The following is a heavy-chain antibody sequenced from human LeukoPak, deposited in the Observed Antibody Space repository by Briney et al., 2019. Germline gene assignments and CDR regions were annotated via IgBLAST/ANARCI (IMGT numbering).Heavy chain of an antibody. CDR1: GFTFSSYA. CDR2: ISGSGGST. V-gene: IGHV3-23*01. J-gene: IGHJ5*02. CDR3: AKLRPGLLWFGESYNWFDP. Sequence: GGSLRLSCAASGFTFSSYAMSWVRQAPGKGLEWVSAISGSGGSTYYADSVKGRFTISRGNSKNTLYLQMNSLRAEDTAVYYCAKLRPGLLWFGESYNWFDPRGQGTLVTVSS. D-gene: IGHD3-10*01.